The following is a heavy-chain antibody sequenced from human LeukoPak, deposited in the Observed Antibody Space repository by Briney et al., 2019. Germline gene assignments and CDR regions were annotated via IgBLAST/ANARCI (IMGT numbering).Heavy chain of an antibody. CDR2: ISSSATI. J-gene: IGHJ3*01. D-gene: IGHD3-10*01. CDR3: AGGGPSMVRGVIS. V-gene: IGHV3-69-1*01. Sequence: GGSLRLSCAASGFTFSDYYMSWIRQAPGKGLEWVSYISSSATIYYADSVKGRFTISRDNAKNSLFLQMNSLRVEDTAVYYCAGGGPSMVRGVISWGQGTMVTVSS. CDR1: GFTFSDYY.